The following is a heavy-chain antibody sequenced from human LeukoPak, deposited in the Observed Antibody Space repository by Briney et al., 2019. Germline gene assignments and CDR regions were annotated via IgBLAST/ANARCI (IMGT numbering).Heavy chain of an antibody. CDR3: ARLVRSSGHGMDV. J-gene: IGHJ6*04. V-gene: IGHV5-51*01. Sequence: GESLKISCKGSGYSFTSYWIGWVRQMPGKGLEWMGIIYPGDSDTRYSPSFQGQVTISADKSISTAYLQWSSLKASDTAMHYCARLVRSSGHGMDVWGKGTTVTVSS. CDR1: GYSFTSYW. D-gene: IGHD6-19*01. CDR2: IYPGDSDT.